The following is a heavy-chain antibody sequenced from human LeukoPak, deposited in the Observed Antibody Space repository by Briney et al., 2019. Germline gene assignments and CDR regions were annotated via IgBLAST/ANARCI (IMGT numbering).Heavy chain of an antibody. CDR1: GFTFSSYD. D-gene: IGHD2-8*01. CDR2: ICTAGDT. J-gene: IGHJ4*02. Sequence: GGSLRLSCAACGFTFSSYDMHWVRQATGKGLEWVSAICTAGDTYYPGSVKGQFTISRENAKNSLYLQMNSLRAGDTAVYYCARDVLMVYQIIGHGPATDYWGQGTLVTVSS. V-gene: IGHV3-13*03. CDR3: ARDVLMVYQIIGHGPATDY.